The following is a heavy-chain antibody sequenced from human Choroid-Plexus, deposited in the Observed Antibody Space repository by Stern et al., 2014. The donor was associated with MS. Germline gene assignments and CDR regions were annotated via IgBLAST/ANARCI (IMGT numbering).Heavy chain of an antibody. CDR3: AKDRQYLTYFFDH. CDR2: VSYEGSNK. J-gene: IGHJ5*02. D-gene: IGHD2/OR15-2a*01. Sequence: QVQLVQSGGGVVQPGRPLRLSWVASGFTFGSWSMHWVRQAPGKGLEWVAGVSYEGSNKYYADSVKGRFTISRDNSQNTLYMQMSSLRPEDTAVYYCAKDRQYLTYFFDHWGQGSLVTVSS. V-gene: IGHV3-30*18. CDR1: GFTFGSWS.